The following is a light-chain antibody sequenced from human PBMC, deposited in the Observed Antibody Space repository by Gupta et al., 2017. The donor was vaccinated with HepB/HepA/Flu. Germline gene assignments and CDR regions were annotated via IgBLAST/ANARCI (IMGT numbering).Light chain of an antibody. CDR1: NIGRNS. CDR3: QGGDNSSDHLV. J-gene: IGLJ2*01. CDR2: FAR. V-gene: IGLV3-21*04. Sequence: SYVLTHPPSVSVAPGKTARITCGGNNIGRNSVHWYQQKPRQAPSLAIYFARDPPYGVPGRFSGSNYGNTATLTMSRVEAGDEDGYYCQGGDNSSDHLVFGGGTKLTVL.